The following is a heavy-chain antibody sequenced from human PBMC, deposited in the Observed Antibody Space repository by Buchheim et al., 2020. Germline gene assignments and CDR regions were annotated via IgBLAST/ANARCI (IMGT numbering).Heavy chain of an antibody. Sequence: QVQLVESGGGVVQPGRSLRLSCAASGFTFSSYGMHWVRQAPGKGLEWVAVIWYDGSNKYYADSVKGRFTISRDNSKNTLYLQMNSLRAEDTAVYYCARDPGTAKAIEGYFDYWGQGTL. CDR2: IWYDGSNK. CDR3: ARDPGTAKAIEGYFDY. J-gene: IGHJ4*02. V-gene: IGHV3-33*01. CDR1: GFTFSSYG. D-gene: IGHD3-10*01.